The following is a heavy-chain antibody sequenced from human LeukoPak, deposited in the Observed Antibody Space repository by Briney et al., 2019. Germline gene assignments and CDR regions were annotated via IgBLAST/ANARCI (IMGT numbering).Heavy chain of an antibody. Sequence: GGSLRLSCAASGFIFSSYVMQWVRQAPGKGLEWVAAISSDGSNKYYTDSVKGRFTISRDNSKNTLYLQMNSLRAEDTAEYYCARDTSTTLDYWGQETLVTVSS. CDR2: ISSDGSNK. J-gene: IGHJ4*02. CDR1: GFIFSSYV. CDR3: ARDTSTTLDY. D-gene: IGHD2-15*01. V-gene: IGHV3-30*04.